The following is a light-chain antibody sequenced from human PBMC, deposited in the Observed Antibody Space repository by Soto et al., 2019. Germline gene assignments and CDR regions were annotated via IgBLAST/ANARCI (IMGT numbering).Light chain of an antibody. CDR3: LQDYAYPRT. CDR2: SAS. J-gene: IGKJ1*01. CDR1: QDIRND. V-gene: IGKV1-6*01. Sequence: IQISQSRSSRSASVGDGVIITCRASQDIRNDLGCYHQQPRKAPNLLIYSASSLHIGLPSRFSGRLSGTDFTLTISSLQPEDSATYYCLQDYAYPRTFGQGTKVDIK.